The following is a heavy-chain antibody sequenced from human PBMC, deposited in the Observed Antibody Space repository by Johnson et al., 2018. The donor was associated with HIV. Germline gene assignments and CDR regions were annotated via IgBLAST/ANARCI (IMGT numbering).Heavy chain of an antibody. CDR1: GFIFSDYY. CDR2: IYSGGST. V-gene: IGHV3-66*01. CDR3: ARDVDKDAFDI. D-gene: IGHD5-12*01. Sequence: VQVVESGGGLVKPGGSLRLSCAASGFIFSDYYMSWIRQAPGKGLEWVSVIYSGGSTYYADSVKGRFTISRDNSKNTLYLQMNSLRAEDTAVYYCARDVDKDAFDIWGQGTMVTVSS. J-gene: IGHJ3*02.